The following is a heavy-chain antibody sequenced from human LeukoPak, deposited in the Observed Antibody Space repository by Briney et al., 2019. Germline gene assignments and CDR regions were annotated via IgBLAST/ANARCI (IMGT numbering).Heavy chain of an antibody. CDR1: GFTFSGYA. CDR2: LHNDAQTS. CDR3: AKGEGGTYFNYCFDY. V-gene: IGHV3-23*03. J-gene: IGHJ4*02. D-gene: IGHD1-26*01. Sequence: PGASLRLSCTASGFTFSGYAMIWVRQAPGKGLEWVSILHNDAQTSYYADSVKGRFTVSRDNSKNTLYLGMNSLTVEDTAVYYCAKGEGGTYFNYCFDYWGQGTLVTVSS.